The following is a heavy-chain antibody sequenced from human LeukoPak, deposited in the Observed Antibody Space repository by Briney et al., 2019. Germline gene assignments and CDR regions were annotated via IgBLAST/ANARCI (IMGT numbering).Heavy chain of an antibody. Sequence: SETLSLTXAVSDFSISSDYYWGWIRQPPGKGLEWIGTIFHSGSTYYNPSLKSRVTISVDTSKNRFSLKLNSVTAADTAVYYCARHSQWGVIPWAFHIWGQGTMVTVSS. CDR3: ARHSQWGVIPWAFHI. J-gene: IGHJ3*02. CDR2: IFHSGST. D-gene: IGHD3-16*02. CDR1: DFSISSDYY. V-gene: IGHV4-38-2*01.